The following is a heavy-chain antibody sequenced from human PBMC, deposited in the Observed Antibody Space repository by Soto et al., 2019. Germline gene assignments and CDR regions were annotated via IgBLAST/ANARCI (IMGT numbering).Heavy chain of an antibody. Sequence: QVQLVESGGGVVQPGRSLRLSCASSGFTFSSYGMHWVRQAPGKGLEWVAVISYDGSYKYYADSVKGRFTISRDNSKNTLYLQMNSLRAEDTSLYYCAKWAVGFDYWGQVTLVTVSS. CDR2: ISYDGSYK. CDR1: GFTFSSYG. D-gene: IGHD3-10*01. CDR3: AKWAVGFDY. V-gene: IGHV3-30*18. J-gene: IGHJ4*02.